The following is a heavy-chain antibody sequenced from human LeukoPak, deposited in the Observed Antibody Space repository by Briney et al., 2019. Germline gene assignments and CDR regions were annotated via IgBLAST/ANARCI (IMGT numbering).Heavy chain of an antibody. D-gene: IGHD2-15*01. CDR3: AKEARYCSGGSCYNYFDY. J-gene: IGHJ4*02. CDR2: INDSGGSK. Sequence: GGSLRLSCAASGFTFSSYGMSWVRQAPGKGLEWVSAINDSGGSKFYADSVKGRFTISRDNSKNTLYLQMNSLRAEDTAVYYCAKEARYCSGGSCYNYFDYWGQGTLVTVSS. CDR1: GFTFSSYG. V-gene: IGHV3-23*01.